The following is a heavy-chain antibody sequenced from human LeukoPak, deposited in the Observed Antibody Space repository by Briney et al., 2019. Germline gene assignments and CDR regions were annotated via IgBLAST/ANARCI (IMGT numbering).Heavy chain of an antibody. D-gene: IGHD6-19*01. Sequence: ASVKVSCKASGYTFASYDINWVRQATGQGLEWMGWMNPNSGNTGYAQKFQGRVTMTRNTSISTAYMELSSLRSEDTTVYYCARGAVAVTDAFDIWGQGTMVTVSS. CDR1: GYTFASYD. CDR3: ARGAVAVTDAFDI. V-gene: IGHV1-8*01. J-gene: IGHJ3*02. CDR2: MNPNSGNT.